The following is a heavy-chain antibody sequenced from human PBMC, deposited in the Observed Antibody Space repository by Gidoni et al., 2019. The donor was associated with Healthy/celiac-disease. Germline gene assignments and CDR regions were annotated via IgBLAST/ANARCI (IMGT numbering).Heavy chain of an antibody. CDR2: IYTSWST. V-gene: IGHV4-61*02. CDR1: GGSISSGSYY. Sequence: QVQLQESGPGLVKPSQTLSLTCPVSGGSISSGSYYWSWIRQPAGKGLEWIGRIYTSWSTNYNPSLKRRVTISVDTSKNQFSLKLSSVTAADTAVYYCARDNVDTEAGYYYYGMDVWGQGTTVTVSS. D-gene: IGHD5-18*01. CDR3: ARDNVDTEAGYYYYGMDV. J-gene: IGHJ6*02.